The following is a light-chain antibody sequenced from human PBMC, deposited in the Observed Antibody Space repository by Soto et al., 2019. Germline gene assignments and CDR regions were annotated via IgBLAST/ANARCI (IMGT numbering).Light chain of an antibody. CDR3: QQVDRPPLT. CDR2: SAS. V-gene: IGKV1-9*01. Sequence: DIQLTQSPSFLSASIGDRVSLSCRASQDITKYLAWYQQKPGRAPKLLIYSASTLHVGVPARFSGGVSGTEFTLTINSLQAEDFATYYCQQVDRPPLTFGGGTKVEIK. CDR1: QDITKY. J-gene: IGKJ4*01.